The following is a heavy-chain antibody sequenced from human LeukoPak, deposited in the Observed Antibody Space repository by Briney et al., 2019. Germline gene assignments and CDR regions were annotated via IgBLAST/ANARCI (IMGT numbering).Heavy chain of an antibody. CDR1: GDSINSGGYY. V-gene: IGHV4-31*03. CDR3: ARGGYDSSGSSVYYFDY. D-gene: IGHD3-22*01. Sequence: PSQTLTLTCTVSGDSINSGGYYWTWIRQHPGKGLEWIGYIYYSGTTYCNPSLKSRVTISVDTSKNQFSLNLSSLTAADTAVYYCARGGYDSSGSSVYYFDYWGQGTLGTVSS. J-gene: IGHJ4*02. CDR2: IYYSGTT.